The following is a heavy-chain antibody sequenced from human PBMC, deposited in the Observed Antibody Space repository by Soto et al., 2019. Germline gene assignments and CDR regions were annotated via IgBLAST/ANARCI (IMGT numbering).Heavy chain of an antibody. J-gene: IGHJ4*02. D-gene: IGHD5-12*01. Sequence: QVQLVQSGAEVKKPGSSVKVSCKASGGTFSSYAISWVRQAPGQGLEWMGGIIPIFGTANYEQKFQGRVTITADESTSTAYMELSSLRSEDTAVYYCASLGAKEMATITPYFDYWGQGTLVTVSS. CDR2: IIPIFGTA. CDR3: ASLGAKEMATITPYFDY. V-gene: IGHV1-69*01. CDR1: GGTFSSYA.